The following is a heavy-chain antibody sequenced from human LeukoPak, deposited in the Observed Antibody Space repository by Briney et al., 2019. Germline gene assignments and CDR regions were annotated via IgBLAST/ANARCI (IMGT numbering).Heavy chain of an antibody. Sequence: GGSLRLSCAASRFTFNNYAMSWVRQAPGKGLEWVSAISGSGGRTYYADSVKGRFTVSWDNSKSTLYLQMNSLRAEDTAVYYCAKTDSSDYSYYFDYWGQGTLVTVSS. D-gene: IGHD3-22*01. V-gene: IGHV3-23*01. CDR3: AKTDSSDYSYYFDY. CDR1: RFTFNNYA. CDR2: ISGSGGRT. J-gene: IGHJ4*02.